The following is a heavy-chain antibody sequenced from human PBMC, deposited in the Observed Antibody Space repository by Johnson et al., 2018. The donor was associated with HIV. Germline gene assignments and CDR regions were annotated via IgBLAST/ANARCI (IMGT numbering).Heavy chain of an antibody. D-gene: IGHD1-14*01. V-gene: IGHV3-7*01. J-gene: IGHJ3*02. Sequence: EVQLVESGGGLVQPGGSLRLSCAASGFTFSSYWMSWVRQAPGKGLEWVANIKQDGSEKYYVDSVKGRFTISRDNAKNSLYLQMNSLRAEDTAVYYCARDISAMGDAFDIWGQGTMVTVSS. CDR3: ARDISAMGDAFDI. CDR2: IKQDGSEK. CDR1: GFTFSSYW.